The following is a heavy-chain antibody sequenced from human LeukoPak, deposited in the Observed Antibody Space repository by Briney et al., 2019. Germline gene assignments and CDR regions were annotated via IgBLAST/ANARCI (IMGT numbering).Heavy chain of an antibody. V-gene: IGHV4-39*01. CDR2: IYYSGST. CDR1: GGSISSSSYY. Sequence: SETLSLTCTASGGSISSSSYYWGWIRQPPGKGLEWIGSIYYSGSTYYNPSLKSRVTISVDTSKNQFSLKLSSVTAADTAVYYCASTYAYITMITGLHWGQGTLVTVSS. D-gene: IGHD3-22*01. CDR3: ASTYAYITMITGLH. J-gene: IGHJ4*02.